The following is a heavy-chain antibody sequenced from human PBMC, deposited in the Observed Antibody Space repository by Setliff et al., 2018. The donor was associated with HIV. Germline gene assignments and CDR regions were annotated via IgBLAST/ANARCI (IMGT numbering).Heavy chain of an antibody. CDR2: INSDGRST. CDR1: GFTFSGSW. J-gene: IGHJ6*02. V-gene: IGHV3-74*01. CDR3: ARPYTVWVYGMDV. D-gene: IGHD2-8*01. Sequence: GGSLRLSCAASGFTFSGSWMHWVRQAPGEGLVWISRINSDGRSTIYADSVKGRFTISRDNAKNTLYLQMNSLRAEDTAVYYCARPYTVWVYGMDVWGQGTTVTVSS.